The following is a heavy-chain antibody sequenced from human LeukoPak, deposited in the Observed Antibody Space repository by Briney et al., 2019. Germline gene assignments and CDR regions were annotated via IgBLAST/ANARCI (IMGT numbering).Heavy chain of an antibody. CDR2: IYPGDSDT. CDR3: ARAYYYGSGSRRYFDY. Sequence: GESLKISCKASGYSFTSYWIGWVRQMPGKGLEWMGIIYPGDSDTRYSPSFQGQVTISADKSISTAYLQWSSLKASDTAMYYCARAYYYGSGSRRYFDYWGQGTLVTVSS. D-gene: IGHD3-10*01. J-gene: IGHJ4*02. V-gene: IGHV5-51*01. CDR1: GYSFTSYW.